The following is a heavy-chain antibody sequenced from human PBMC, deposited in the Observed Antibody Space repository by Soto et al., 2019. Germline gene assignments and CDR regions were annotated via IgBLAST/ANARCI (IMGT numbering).Heavy chain of an antibody. CDR2: IKSKTDGGTT. CDR3: AKRATGTYFDY. J-gene: IGHJ4*02. CDR1: GFTFSNAW. D-gene: IGHD1-1*01. V-gene: IGHV3-15*07. Sequence: GGSLRLSCAASGFTFSNAWMNWVRQAPGKGLEWVGRIKSKTDGGTTDYAAPVKGRFTISRDDSKNTAYLQMNSLRAEDTAVYYCAKRATGTYFDYWGQGTLVTVSS.